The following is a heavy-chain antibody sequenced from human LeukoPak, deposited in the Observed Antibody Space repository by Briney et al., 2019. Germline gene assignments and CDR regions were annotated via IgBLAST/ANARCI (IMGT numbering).Heavy chain of an antibody. CDR1: GFTFSNHG. V-gene: IGHV3-7*01. Sequence: GGSLRLSCAASGFTFSNHGMNWVRQAPGKGLEWVANIKQDGSNKYYLDSMKGRLTISRDNAKNSLYLQVNSLRVEDTAVYYCASLNYGQVWGSPHYYFDYWGQGILVTVSS. CDR2: IKQDGSNK. CDR3: ASLNYGQVWGSPHYYFDY. D-gene: IGHD3-16*01. J-gene: IGHJ4*02.